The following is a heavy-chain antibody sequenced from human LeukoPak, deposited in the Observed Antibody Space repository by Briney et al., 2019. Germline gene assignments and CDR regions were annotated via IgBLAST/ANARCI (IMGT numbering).Heavy chain of an antibody. Sequence: SETLSLTCTVAGVSISDFHWSWLRQSPEQGLEWIGWITNSGDANYSPSLESRLAMSAETTKRQLSLRVTSVTDADTAVYYCARHVEHAAYFHHWGRGILVTVSS. CDR3: ARHVEHAAYFHH. J-gene: IGHJ4*02. D-gene: IGHD1/OR15-1a*01. CDR1: GVSISDFH. V-gene: IGHV4-59*08. CDR2: ITNSGDA.